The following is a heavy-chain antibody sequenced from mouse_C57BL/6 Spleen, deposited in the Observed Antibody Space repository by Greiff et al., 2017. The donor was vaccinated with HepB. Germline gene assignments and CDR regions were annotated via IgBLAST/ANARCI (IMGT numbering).Heavy chain of an antibody. CDR1: GFTFSDYY. V-gene: IGHV5-16*01. J-gene: IGHJ3*01. CDR2: INYDGSST. Sequence: EVKLVESEGGLAQPGSSMKLSCTASGFTFSDYYMAWVRQVPEKGLEWVANINYDGSSTYYLDSLKSRFIISRDNAKNILYLHMSSLKSEDTATYYCARDEAGLFAYWGKGTMVTVSA. D-gene: IGHD3-1*01. CDR3: ARDEAGLFAY.